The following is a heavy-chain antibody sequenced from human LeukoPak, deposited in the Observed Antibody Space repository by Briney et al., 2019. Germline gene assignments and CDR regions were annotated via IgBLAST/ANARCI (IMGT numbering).Heavy chain of an antibody. V-gene: IGHV3-48*03. CDR1: GFTFSSYE. Sequence: PGGSLRLSCAASGFTFSSYEMNWVRQAPGKGLEWVSYISSSGSTIYYADSVKGRFTISRDNSKNTLYLQMNSLRAEDTAVYYCARDEDGYKLYWGQGTLVTVSS. J-gene: IGHJ4*02. D-gene: IGHD5-24*01. CDR3: ARDEDGYKLY. CDR2: ISSSGSTI.